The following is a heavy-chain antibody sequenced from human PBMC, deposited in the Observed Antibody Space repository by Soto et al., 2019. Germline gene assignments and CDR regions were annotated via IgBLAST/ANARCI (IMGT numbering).Heavy chain of an antibody. J-gene: IGHJ6*03. CDR1: GFTFSSYG. V-gene: IGHV3-33*01. D-gene: IGHD3-3*01. CDR2: IWYDGSNK. CDR3: ARDGPWGVRFLEWFRTQSLDYYYYYYMDV. Sequence: HPGGSLRLSCAASGFTFSSYGMHWVRQAPGKGLEWVAVIWYDGSNKYYADSVKGRFTISRDNSKNTLYLQMNSLRAEDTAVYYCARDGPWGVRFLEWFRTQSLDYYYYYYMDVWGKGTTVTVSS.